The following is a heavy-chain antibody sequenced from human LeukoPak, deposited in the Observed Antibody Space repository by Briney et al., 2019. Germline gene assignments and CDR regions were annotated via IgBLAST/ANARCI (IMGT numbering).Heavy chain of an antibody. J-gene: IGHJ4*02. CDR1: GYTLTELS. CDR2: FDPEDGET. Sequence: ASVKVFCKVSGYTLTELSMHWVRQAPGKGLEWMGGFDPEDGETIYAQKFQGRVTMTEDTSTDTAYMELSSLISEDSAVFYCAKGAPRAQQGVPVAGNYYFDYWGQGTLVTVSS. CDR3: AKGAPRAQQGVPVAGNYYFDY. V-gene: IGHV1-24*01. D-gene: IGHD6-19*01.